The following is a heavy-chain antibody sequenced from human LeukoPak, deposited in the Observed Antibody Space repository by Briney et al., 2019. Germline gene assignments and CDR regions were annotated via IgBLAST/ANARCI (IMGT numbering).Heavy chain of an antibody. CDR3: ARAGELIAVAGMNWFDP. Sequence: SETLSLTCTVSGGSISSYYWSWIRQPAGKGLEWIGRIYTSGSTNYKPSLTSRVTISVDTSKNQFSLKLSSVTAADTAVYYCARAGELIAVAGMNWFDPWGQGTLVTVSS. CDR1: GGSISSYY. CDR2: IYTSGST. J-gene: IGHJ5*02. V-gene: IGHV4-4*07. D-gene: IGHD6-19*01.